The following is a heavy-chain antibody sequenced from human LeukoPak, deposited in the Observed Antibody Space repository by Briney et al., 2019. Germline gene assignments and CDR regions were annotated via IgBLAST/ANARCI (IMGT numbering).Heavy chain of an antibody. D-gene: IGHD2-2*01. CDR1: GFTFSNAW. V-gene: IGHV3-15*07. CDR3: AKAVVPAAILFVGLDY. CDR2: IKSKTDGGTT. Sequence: GGSLRLSCAASGFTFSNAWMNWVRQAPGKGLEWVGRIKSKTDGGTTDYAAPVKGRFTISRDDSKSTLYLQMNSLRAEDTAVYYCAKAVVPAAILFVGLDYWGQGTLVTVSS. J-gene: IGHJ4*02.